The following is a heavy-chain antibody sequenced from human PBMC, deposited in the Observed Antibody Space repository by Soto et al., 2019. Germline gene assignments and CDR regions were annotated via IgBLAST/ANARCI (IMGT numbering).Heavy chain of an antibody. CDR3: ARVPLVHHYYYGMDV. V-gene: IGHV3-33*01. J-gene: IGHJ6*02. CDR1: GFTFSSYG. D-gene: IGHD6-13*01. Sequence: GGSLRLSCAASGFTFSSYGMHWVRQAPGEGLEWVAVIWCDGSNKYYADSVKGRFTISRDNSKNTLYLQMNSLRAEDTAVYYCARVPLVHHYYYGMDVWGQGTTVTVSS. CDR2: IWCDGSNK.